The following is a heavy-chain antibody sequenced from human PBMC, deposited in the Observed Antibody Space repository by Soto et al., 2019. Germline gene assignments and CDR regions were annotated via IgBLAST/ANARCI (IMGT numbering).Heavy chain of an antibody. V-gene: IGHV1-8*02. CDR3: ASRLLGFGV. CDR2: INTNTGNT. CDR1: GYTFTSYA. Sequence: ASVKVSCKASGYTFTSYAMNWVRQAPGQGLEWMGWINTNTGNTTYAQNFQGRVTMTWDTSISTAYMELSSLRSEDTAVYYCASRLLGFGVWGKGTTVTVSS. D-gene: IGHD3-10*01. J-gene: IGHJ6*04.